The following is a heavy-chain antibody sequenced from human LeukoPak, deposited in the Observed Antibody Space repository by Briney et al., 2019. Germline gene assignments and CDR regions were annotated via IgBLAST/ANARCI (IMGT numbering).Heavy chain of an antibody. Sequence: GASVKVSCKASGYTFTSYGISWVRQAPGQGLEWMGWISAYNGDTNYAQEFQGRVTMTTDTSTSTAYMELRSLRSDDTAVYYCARSVGISSSYYFDYWGQGTLVTVSS. CDR2: ISAYNGDT. J-gene: IGHJ4*02. D-gene: IGHD6-6*01. V-gene: IGHV1-18*01. CDR1: GYTFTSYG. CDR3: ARSVGISSSYYFDY.